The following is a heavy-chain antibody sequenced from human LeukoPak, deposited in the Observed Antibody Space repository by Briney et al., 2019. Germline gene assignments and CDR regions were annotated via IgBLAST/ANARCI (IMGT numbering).Heavy chain of an antibody. CDR2: IYPGDSDT. Sequence: GESLKISCKGSGYSFSTYWIAWVRQPPGKGLEWMGIIYPGDSDTRYSPSFQGQVTISADKSISTAYLQWCSLKASDTAMYYCARLLEGVAGTWGYWGQGTLVTVSS. D-gene: IGHD6-19*01. CDR3: ARLLEGVAGTWGY. V-gene: IGHV5-51*01. CDR1: GYSFSTYW. J-gene: IGHJ4*02.